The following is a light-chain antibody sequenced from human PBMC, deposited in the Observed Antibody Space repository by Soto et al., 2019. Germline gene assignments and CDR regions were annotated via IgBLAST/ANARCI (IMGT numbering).Light chain of an antibody. CDR2: DTS. J-gene: IGKJ1*01. Sequence: EIVMTQSAATLSVSPGERPTLSCRASQSVSIKLAWYQQKPGQAPRLLIYDTSTRATGIPARFSGSGSGTEFTLTISSLQSEDFAVYYCHQYNNWPPWTFGQGTKVDI. CDR1: QSVSIK. V-gene: IGKV3-15*01. CDR3: HQYNNWPPWT.